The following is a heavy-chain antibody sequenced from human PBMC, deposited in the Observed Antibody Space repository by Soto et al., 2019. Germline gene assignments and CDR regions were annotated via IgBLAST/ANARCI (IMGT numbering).Heavy chain of an antibody. CDR1: GGSISSSSYY. D-gene: IGHD5-18*01. V-gene: IGHV4-39*01. CDR3: ARRGYSYGYVDY. CDR2: IYYSGST. Sequence: SETLSLTCTVSGGSISSSSYYWGWIRQPPGKGLEWIGSIYYSGSTYYNPSLKSRVTISVDTSKNQFSLKLSSVTAADTAVYYCARRGYSYGYVDYWGQGTLVTVSS. J-gene: IGHJ4*02.